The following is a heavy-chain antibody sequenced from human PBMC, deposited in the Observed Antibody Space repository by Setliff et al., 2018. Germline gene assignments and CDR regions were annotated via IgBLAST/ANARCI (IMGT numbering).Heavy chain of an antibody. CDR2: ISSSSTYI. CDR1: GFIFSSYS. CDR3: ARDQGASSPIDY. J-gene: IGHJ4*02. Sequence: TGGSLRLSCAASGFIFSSYSINWVRQAPGKGLEWVSSISSSSTYIYYTDSVKGRFTISRDNAKNSLYLQMNSLRAEDTAVYFCARDQGASSPIDYWGQGTLVTVSS. V-gene: IGHV3-21*01. D-gene: IGHD1-26*01.